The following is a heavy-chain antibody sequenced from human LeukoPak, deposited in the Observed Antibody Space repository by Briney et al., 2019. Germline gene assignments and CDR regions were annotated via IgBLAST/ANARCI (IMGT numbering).Heavy chain of an antibody. CDR3: ARDVPDNDFWSGRHDAFDL. D-gene: IGHD3-3*01. J-gene: IGHJ3*01. Sequence: SETLSLTCTVSGGSLSNTSYYWGWIRQPPGKGLEWIGSVYYSGSTYYNPSLKSRVTISLDTSKNQFSLKLSSVTAADTAVYYCARDVPDNDFWSGRHDAFDLWGQGTMVTVSS. V-gene: IGHV4-39*07. CDR2: VYYSGST. CDR1: GGSLSNTSYY.